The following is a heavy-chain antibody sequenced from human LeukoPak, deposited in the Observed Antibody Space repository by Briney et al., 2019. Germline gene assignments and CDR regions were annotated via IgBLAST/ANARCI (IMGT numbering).Heavy chain of an antibody. V-gene: IGHV3-30*02. CDR2: IRYDRSNK. CDR3: AKGVRLTMVRVFDY. D-gene: IGHD3-10*01. Sequence: GESLRLSCAASGFTFSSYGMHWVRQAPGKGLEWVAFIRYDRSNKYYADSVKGRFTISRDNSKNTLYLQMNSLRAEDTAVYYCAKGVRLTMVRVFDYWGQGTLVTVSS. CDR1: GFTFSSYG. J-gene: IGHJ4*02.